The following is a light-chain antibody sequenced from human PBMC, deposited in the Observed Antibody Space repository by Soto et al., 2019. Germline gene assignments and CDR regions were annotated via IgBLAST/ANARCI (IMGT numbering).Light chain of an antibody. J-gene: IGLJ1*01. CDR2: DVS. Sequence: QSVLTQPASVSGSPGQSITISCTGTSSDVGGYNYVSWYQQHPGKAPKLMIYDVSNRPSGVSNRFSGSKSGNTASLTISGLQAEDVADYCCSSYTSSSTLNDVFGTGTKLTVL. CDR3: SSYTSSSTLNDV. V-gene: IGLV2-14*01. CDR1: SSDVGGYNY.